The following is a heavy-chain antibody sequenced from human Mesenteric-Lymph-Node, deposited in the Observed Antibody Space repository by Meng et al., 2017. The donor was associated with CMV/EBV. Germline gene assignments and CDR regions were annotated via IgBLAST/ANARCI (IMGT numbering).Heavy chain of an antibody. CDR1: GYTFTGYY. CDR3: ARVVGPFNWFDP. Sequence: ASVKVSCKASGYTFTGYYIHWVRQAPGQGLEWMGCINPTNGDTHYAQEFQGRVTMTRDTSITTAYMELSRLRSDDTAVYYCARVVGPFNWFDPWGQGTLVTVSS. V-gene: IGHV1-2*02. D-gene: IGHD3/OR15-3a*01. CDR2: INPTNGDT. J-gene: IGHJ5*02.